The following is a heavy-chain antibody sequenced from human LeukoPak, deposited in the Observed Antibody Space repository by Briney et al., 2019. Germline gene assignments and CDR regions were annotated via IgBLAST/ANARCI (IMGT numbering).Heavy chain of an antibody. Sequence: SQTLSLTCAVSGGSISSGGYSWSWIRQPPGKGLEWIGYIYHSGSTYYNPSLKSRVTISVDRSKNQFSLKLSSVTAADTAVYYCARAMYSSSWSPTYNWFDPWGQGTLVTVSS. CDR1: GGSISSGGYS. V-gene: IGHV4-30-2*01. J-gene: IGHJ5*02. CDR2: IYHSGST. D-gene: IGHD6-13*01. CDR3: ARAMYSSSWSPTYNWFDP.